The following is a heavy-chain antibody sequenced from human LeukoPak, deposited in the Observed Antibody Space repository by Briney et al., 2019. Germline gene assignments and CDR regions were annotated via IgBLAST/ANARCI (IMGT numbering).Heavy chain of an antibody. CDR2: INPNSGGT. D-gene: IGHD3-22*01. J-gene: IGHJ4*02. CDR1: GYTFTVYY. V-gene: IGHV1-2*02. Sequence: GASVKVSCKASGYTFTVYYMHWVRQAPGQGLEWMGWINPNSGGTNYAQKFQGRVTMTRDTSISTAYMELSRLRSDDTAVYYCARVDDSSGYSFDYWGQGTLVTVSS. CDR3: ARVDDSSGYSFDY.